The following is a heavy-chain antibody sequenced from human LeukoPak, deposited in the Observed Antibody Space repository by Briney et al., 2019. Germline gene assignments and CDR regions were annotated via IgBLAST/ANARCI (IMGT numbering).Heavy chain of an antibody. V-gene: IGHV1-18*01. J-gene: IGHJ4*02. CDR3: ARGGGSSRVGLDN. CDR1: GYTFTNYD. CDR2: ISGYNSNT. Sequence: ASVKVSCKASGYTFTNYDISWVRQAPGQGLEWVGWISGYNSNTNNARKFQGRVTTTTDTSTSTAYMELRSLRSDDTAVYYCARGGGSSRVGLDNWGQGTLVTVSS. D-gene: IGHD6-6*01.